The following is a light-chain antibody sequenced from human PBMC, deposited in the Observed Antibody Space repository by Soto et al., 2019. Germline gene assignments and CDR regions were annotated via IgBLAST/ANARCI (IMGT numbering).Light chain of an antibody. V-gene: IGKV3-20*01. J-gene: IGKJ1*01. CDR2: GAS. Sequence: EIVLTQSPGTLSLSPGERATLSCRASQSVSSSYLARYQQKPGQAPRLLIYGASSRATGIPDRFSGSGSETDFTLTISRLEPEDFAVYYCQQYGSSSWTFGQGPKVEIK. CDR3: QQYGSSSWT. CDR1: QSVSSSY.